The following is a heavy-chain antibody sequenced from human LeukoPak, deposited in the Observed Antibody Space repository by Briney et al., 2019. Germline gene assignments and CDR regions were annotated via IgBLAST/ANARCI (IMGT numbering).Heavy chain of an antibody. CDR2: INSDGSST. V-gene: IGHV3-74*01. CDR1: GFTFSSYS. Sequence: PSGGSLRLSCAASGFTFSSYSMNWVRQAPGKGLVWVSRINSDGSSTSYADSVKGRFTISRDNAKNTLYLQMNSLRAEDTAVYYCARVPLGSYYDILTGYYSQPEPLDYWGQGTLVTVSS. CDR3: ARVPLGSYYDILTGYYSQPEPLDY. J-gene: IGHJ4*02. D-gene: IGHD3-9*01.